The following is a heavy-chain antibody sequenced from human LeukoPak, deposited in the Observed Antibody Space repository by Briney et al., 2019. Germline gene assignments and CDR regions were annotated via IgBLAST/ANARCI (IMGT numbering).Heavy chain of an antibody. V-gene: IGHV4-34*01. CDR1: GGSFSGYY. Sequence: PSETLSLTCAVYGGSFSGYYWSWIRQPPGKGLEWIGEINHSGSTNYNPSLKSRVTISVDTSKNQFSLKLSSVTAADTAVYYCARGEQQLVRGFGYWGRGTLVSVSS. J-gene: IGHJ4*02. CDR3: ARGEQQLVRGFGY. D-gene: IGHD6-13*01. CDR2: INHSGST.